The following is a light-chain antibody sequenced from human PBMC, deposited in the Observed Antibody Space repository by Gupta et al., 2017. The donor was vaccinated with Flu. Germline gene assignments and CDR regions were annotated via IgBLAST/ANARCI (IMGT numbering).Light chain of an antibody. CDR1: NSDVGRYND. V-gene: IGLV2-14*01. J-gene: IGLJ3*02. Sequence: QSALTQPASVSWSPGQSITISCTETNSDVGRYNDVSWFQQHPGRAPQLVIYEVTNRPSGVSSRFSGSRAGNTASLTIWGLQAEDEADYYYRSYIGRTTVVFGGGTRLTVL. CDR3: RSYIGRTTVV. CDR2: EVT.